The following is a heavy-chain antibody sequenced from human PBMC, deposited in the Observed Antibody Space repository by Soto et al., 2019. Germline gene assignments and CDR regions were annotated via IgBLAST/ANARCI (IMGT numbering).Heavy chain of an antibody. J-gene: IGHJ6*02. CDR3: ARDLWGYCGTDCYPLDV. V-gene: IGHV4-59*01. CDR2: MYNTGST. CDR1: GGSISGYY. Sequence: QVQLQESGPGLVKPSETLSLTCTVSGGSISGYYWSWIRQPPGKGLEWIGYMYNTGSTDYNPSFKSRVTISVDTAKNPFALKLNSVTAADTAVYYCARDLWGYCGTDCYPLDVWGQGTTVTVSS. D-gene: IGHD2-21*02.